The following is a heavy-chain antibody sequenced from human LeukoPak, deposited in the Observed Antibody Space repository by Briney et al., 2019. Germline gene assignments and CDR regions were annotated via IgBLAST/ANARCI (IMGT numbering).Heavy chain of an antibody. CDR3: ARDEEVIAVTRTDY. D-gene: IGHD4-17*01. CDR1: GFTFSSYA. CDR2: ISYDGSNK. J-gene: IGHJ4*02. V-gene: IGHV3-30-3*01. Sequence: GGSLRLSCAASGFTFSSYAMHWVRQAPGKGLEWVAVISYDGSNKYYADSVKGRFTISRDNSKNTLYLQMNSLRAEDTAVYYCARDEEVIAVTRTDYWGQGTLVTVSS.